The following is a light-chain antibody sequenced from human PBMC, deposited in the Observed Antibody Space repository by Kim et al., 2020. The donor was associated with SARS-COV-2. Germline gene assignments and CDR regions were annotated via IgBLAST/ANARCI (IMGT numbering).Light chain of an antibody. CDR2: QDS. CDR1: KLGDKY. J-gene: IGLJ2*01. CDR3: QASDSSTVV. Sequence: SYELTQPPSVSVYPGQTASITCSGDKLGDKYAPWYQQKPGQFPVLVIYQDSKRPSGTAERFSGPNSGNTATLTISGTQALDEADYYCQASDSSTVVLDGG. V-gene: IGLV3-1*01.